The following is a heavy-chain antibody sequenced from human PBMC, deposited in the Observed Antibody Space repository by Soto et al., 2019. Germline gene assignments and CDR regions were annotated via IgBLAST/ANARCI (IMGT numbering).Heavy chain of an antibody. D-gene: IGHD1-26*01. CDR3: AREVSTMGNHLFDP. Sequence: QLQLQESGSGLVKPSQTQSLTCAVSGGSISSGGYAWSWIRQPPGKGLECIGYNSHSGSTYYNPSLKSRVTISVDRSKSQFTLKLSSVTAEDTAVYYCAREVSTMGNHLFDPWGQGTLVNVSS. V-gene: IGHV4-30-2*01. CDR2: NSHSGST. J-gene: IGHJ5*02. CDR1: GGSISSGGYA.